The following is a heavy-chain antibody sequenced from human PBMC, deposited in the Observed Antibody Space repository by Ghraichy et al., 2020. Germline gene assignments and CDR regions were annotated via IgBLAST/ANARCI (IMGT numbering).Heavy chain of an antibody. CDR1: GYSFTSYW. D-gene: IGHD2-2*01. CDR2: IYPGDSDT. Sequence: GESLNISCKGSGYSFTSYWIGWVRQMPGKGLEWMGIIYPGDSDTRYSPSFQGQVTISADKSISTAYLQWSSLKASDTAMYYCARQTDCSSTSCYGAFPLWFDPWGQGTLVTVSS. J-gene: IGHJ5*02. CDR3: ARQTDCSSTSCYGAFPLWFDP. V-gene: IGHV5-51*01.